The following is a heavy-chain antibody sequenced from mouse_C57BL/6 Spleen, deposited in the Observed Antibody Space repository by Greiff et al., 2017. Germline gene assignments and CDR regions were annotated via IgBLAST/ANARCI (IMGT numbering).Heavy chain of an antibody. CDR2: IYPGSGST. CDR1: GYTFTSYW. Sequence: QVQLQQPGAELVKPGASVKMSCKASGYTFTSYWITWVKQRPGQGLEWIGDIYPGSGSTNYNEKFKSKATLTVDTSSSTAYMQLSSLTSEDSAVYYCAREGTYYRYFDVWGTGTTVTVSS. V-gene: IGHV1-55*01. J-gene: IGHJ1*03. CDR3: AREGTYYRYFDV. D-gene: IGHD3-3*01.